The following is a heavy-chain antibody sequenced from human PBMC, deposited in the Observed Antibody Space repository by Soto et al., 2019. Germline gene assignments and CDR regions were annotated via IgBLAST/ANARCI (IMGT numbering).Heavy chain of an antibody. CDR1: GFTFSSYG. CDR3: AKAPGPVVPAALNWFDP. D-gene: IGHD2-2*01. J-gene: IGHJ5*02. Sequence: SLRLSCAASGFTFSSYGMHWVRQAPGKGLEWVAVISYDGSNKYYADSVKGRFTISRDNSKNTLYLQMNSLRAEDTAVYYCAKAPGPVVPAALNWFDPWGQGTLVTVSS. V-gene: IGHV3-30*18. CDR2: ISYDGSNK.